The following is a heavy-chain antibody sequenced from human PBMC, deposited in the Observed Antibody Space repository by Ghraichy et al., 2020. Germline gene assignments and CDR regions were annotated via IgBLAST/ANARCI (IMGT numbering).Heavy chain of an antibody. Sequence: SETLSLTCTVSGGSISTNNYYWSWIRQPPGRGLEWIGSINHSGSTYYNPSLKSRVTISVDTSKNQFSLRLSSVTAVDTAVYYCTRERRSSPDCWGQGTLVTVSP. CDR3: TRERRSSPDC. CDR2: INHSGST. CDR1: GGSISTNNYY. D-gene: IGHD6-13*01. V-gene: IGHV4-39*02. J-gene: IGHJ4*02.